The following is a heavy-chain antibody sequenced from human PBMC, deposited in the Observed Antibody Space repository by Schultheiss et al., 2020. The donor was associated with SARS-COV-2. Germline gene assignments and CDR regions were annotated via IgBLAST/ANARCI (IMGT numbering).Heavy chain of an antibody. J-gene: IGHJ4*02. CDR3: ARQGYCSSTSCSYYFDY. D-gene: IGHD2-2*01. V-gene: IGHV3-23*01. Sequence: GGSLRLSCAASGFTFSSYAMSWVRQAPGKGLEWVSGISWNSGSIGYADSVKGRFTISRDNSKNTLYLQMNSLRAEDTAVYYCARQGYCSSTSCSYYFDYWGQGTLVTVSS. CDR1: GFTFSSYA. CDR2: ISWNSGSI.